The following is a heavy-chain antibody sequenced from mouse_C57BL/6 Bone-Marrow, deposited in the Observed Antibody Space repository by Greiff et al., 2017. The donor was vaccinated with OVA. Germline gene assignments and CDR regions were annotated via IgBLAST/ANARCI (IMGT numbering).Heavy chain of an antibody. Sequence: EVQLQQSGPELVKPGASVKISCKASGYPFTDYYMNWVKQSHGKSLEWIGDINPNNGGTSYNQKFKGKATLTVDKSSSTAYMELRSLTSEDSAVYYCAREYYFDYWGQGTTLTVSS. CDR2: INPNNGGT. CDR1: GYPFTDYY. V-gene: IGHV1-26*01. J-gene: IGHJ2*01. CDR3: AREYYFDY.